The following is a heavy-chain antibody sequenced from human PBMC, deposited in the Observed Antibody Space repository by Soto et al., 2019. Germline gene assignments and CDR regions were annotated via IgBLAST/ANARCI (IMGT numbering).Heavy chain of an antibody. CDR2: IWYNGSNK. D-gene: IGHD6-6*01. Sequence: GGSLRLSCAASGFTFSSYGMHWVRQAPGKGLEWVSVIWYNGSNKYYADSVKGRFTISRDNSKNTLYLQMNSLRAEDTGMNYGAREPYSSSSAVYFDYWGQGTLVTVSS. CDR1: GFTFSSYG. CDR3: AREPYSSSSAVYFDY. J-gene: IGHJ4*02. V-gene: IGHV3-33*08.